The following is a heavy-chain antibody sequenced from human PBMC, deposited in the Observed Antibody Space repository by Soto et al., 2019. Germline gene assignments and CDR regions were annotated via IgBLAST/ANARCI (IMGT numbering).Heavy chain of an antibody. CDR2: IMKSDYT. CDR3: AREVSIIITDLSDF. J-gene: IGHJ4*02. V-gene: IGHV3-21*01. D-gene: IGHD3-3*01. Sequence: PGGSLTLSCTVSGFAFNNYVINWVRPAPAKGLEWGASIMKSDYTYYSDSVKVRFAISRDNAKSSVSLQMNTLRVEETAVYYCAREVSIIITDLSDFWGQGTLVTVSS. CDR1: GFAFNNYV.